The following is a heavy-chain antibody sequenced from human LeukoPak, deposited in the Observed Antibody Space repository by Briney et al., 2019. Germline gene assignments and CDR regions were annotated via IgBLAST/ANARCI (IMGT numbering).Heavy chain of an antibody. V-gene: IGHV4-39*07. D-gene: IGHD5-24*01. CDR2: IYYSGST. Sequence: SETLSLTCTVSGGSISSSSYYWGWIRQPPGKGLEWIGSIYYSGSTYYNPSLKSRVTISVDTSKNQFSLKLSSVTAADTAVYYCARGEAMMATTFDYWGQGTLVTVSS. J-gene: IGHJ4*02. CDR3: ARGEAMMATTFDY. CDR1: GGSISSSSYY.